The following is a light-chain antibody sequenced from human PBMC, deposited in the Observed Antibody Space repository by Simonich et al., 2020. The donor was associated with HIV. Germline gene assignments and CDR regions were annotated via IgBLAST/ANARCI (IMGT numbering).Light chain of an antibody. V-gene: IGKV1-39*01. J-gene: IGKJ2*01. CDR3: QQSYSTLYT. CDR1: QSITSY. Sequence: DIQMTQSPSSLSASVGNRVTITCRASQSITSYLNWYQQKPGKAPKLLIYAASSLQSVVPSRFSCSGSGTDFTLTISSLQPEDFATYYCQQSYSTLYTFGQGTKLEIK. CDR2: AAS.